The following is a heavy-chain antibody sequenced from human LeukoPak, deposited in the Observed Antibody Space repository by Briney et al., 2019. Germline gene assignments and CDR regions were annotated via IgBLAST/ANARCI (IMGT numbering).Heavy chain of an antibody. CDR3: ARHLQTTYVGATLDY. Sequence: TSETLSLTCAVSGYSISSGYYWGWIRHPPGKGLEWIGSIYHSGSTYYNPSLKSRVTISVDTSKNQFSLKLSSVTAADTAVYYCARHLQTTYVGATLDYWGQGTLVTVSS. J-gene: IGHJ4*02. V-gene: IGHV4-38-2*01. CDR1: GYSISSGYY. CDR2: IYHSGST. D-gene: IGHD1-26*01.